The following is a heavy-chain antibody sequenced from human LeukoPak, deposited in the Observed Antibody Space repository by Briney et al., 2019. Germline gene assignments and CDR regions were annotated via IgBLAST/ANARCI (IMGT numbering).Heavy chain of an antibody. CDR1: GGSISSSSYY. CDR3: AINWEPHIGFDP. V-gene: IGHV4-39*01. J-gene: IGHJ5*02. CDR2: IYYSGST. D-gene: IGHD7-27*01. Sequence: SETLSLTCTVSGGSISSSSYYWGWIRQPPGKGLERIGSIYYSGSTYYNPSLKSRVTISVDTSKNQFSLKLSSVTAADTAVYYCAINWEPHIGFDPWGQGTLVTVSS.